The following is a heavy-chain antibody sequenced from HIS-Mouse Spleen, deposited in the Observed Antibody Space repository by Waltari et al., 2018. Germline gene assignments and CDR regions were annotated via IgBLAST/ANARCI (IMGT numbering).Heavy chain of an antibody. CDR3: ARDRPPIAAAGKNYFDY. CDR1: GFTFTGHY. Sequence: QVQLVQSGAEVKKPGASVKVSCKGPGFTFTGHYFHWGRQSPAQGLEWMGWFNPNSGGTNYAQKFQGRVTMTRDTSISTAYMELSRLRSDDTAVYYCARDRPPIAAAGKNYFDYWGQGTLVTVSS. D-gene: IGHD6-13*01. V-gene: IGHV1-2*02. CDR2: FNPNSGGT. J-gene: IGHJ4*02.